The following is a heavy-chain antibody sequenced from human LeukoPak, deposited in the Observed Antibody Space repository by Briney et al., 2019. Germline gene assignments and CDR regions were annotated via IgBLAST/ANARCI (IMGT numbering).Heavy chain of an antibody. Sequence: GGSLRLSCAASGFTFTSYSMNWVRQAPGKGLEWVSTISGGGGSTYYADSVKGRFTISRDNSKNTLYLQVNSLRAEDTAVYYCAKDGADYGDYLYYYYGMDVWGQGTTVTVSS. CDR3: AKDGADYGDYLYYYYGMDV. J-gene: IGHJ6*02. CDR2: ISGGGGST. V-gene: IGHV3-23*01. CDR1: GFTFTSYS. D-gene: IGHD4-17*01.